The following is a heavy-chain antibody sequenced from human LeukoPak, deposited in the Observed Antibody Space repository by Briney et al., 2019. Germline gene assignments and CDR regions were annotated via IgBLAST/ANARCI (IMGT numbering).Heavy chain of an antibody. Sequence: SETLSLTCTVSGYSISSGYYWGWIRQPPGKGLEWIGSIYHSGSTYYNPSLKSRVTISVDTSKNQFSLKLSSVTAADTAVYYCARDLGGADYWGQGTLVTVSS. CDR3: ARDLGGADY. CDR2: IYHSGST. V-gene: IGHV4-38-2*02. CDR1: GYSISSGYY. J-gene: IGHJ4*02. D-gene: IGHD3-16*01.